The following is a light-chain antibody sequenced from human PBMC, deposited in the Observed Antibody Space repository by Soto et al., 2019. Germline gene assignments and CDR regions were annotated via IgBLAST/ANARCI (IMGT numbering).Light chain of an antibody. CDR2: DVT. CDR3: SSYAGSNNLV. J-gene: IGLJ2*01. V-gene: IGLV2-11*01. CDR1: ISDVAGYNY. Sequence: QSVLTQPRSVSGSPGQSVTISCTGTISDVAGYNYVSWYQHHPGKAPKLLISDVTKRPSWVPDRFSGYKSGSTASLTISELQAEDEADYYCSSYAGSNNLVFGGGTKLTVL.